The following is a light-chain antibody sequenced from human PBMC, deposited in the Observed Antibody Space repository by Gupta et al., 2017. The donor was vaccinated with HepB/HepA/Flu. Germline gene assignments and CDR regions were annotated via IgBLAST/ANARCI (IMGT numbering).Light chain of an antibody. CDR2: AAS. Sequence: DIQMPQSPSSLSASVGDRVTITCRASQSISSYLNWYQQKPGKAPKLLIYAASSLQSGVPSRFSGSGSGTDFTLTISSLQPEDFATYYCQKSYSTSPRFGGGTKVEIK. CDR1: QSISSY. J-gene: IGKJ4*01. V-gene: IGKV1-39*01. CDR3: QKSYSTSPR.